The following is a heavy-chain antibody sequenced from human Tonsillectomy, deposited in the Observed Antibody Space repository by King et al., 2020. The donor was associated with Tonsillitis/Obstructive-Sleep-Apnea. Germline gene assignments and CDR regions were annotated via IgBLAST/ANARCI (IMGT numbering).Heavy chain of an antibody. V-gene: IGHV1-46*01. J-gene: IGHJ4*02. Sequence: VQLVESGAQVKQPGASVTVSCKASGYTFTNYYMHWVRQAPGQGLQWMGAINPSGGSAAYAQKFQGRVTMTRDTSTSTVYMELSSLRSDDTAVYYCARGGGVVAAADFDYWGQGTLVTVSS. CDR1: GYTFTNYY. D-gene: IGHD6-13*01. CDR3: ARGGGVVAAADFDY. CDR2: INPSGGSA.